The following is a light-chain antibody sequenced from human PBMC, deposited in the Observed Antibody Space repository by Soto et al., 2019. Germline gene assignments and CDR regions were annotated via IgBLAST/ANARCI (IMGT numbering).Light chain of an antibody. CDR1: SSNIGSNT. CDR2: KSN. Sequence: QSVLTQPPSASATPGQRVTISCSGSSSNIGSNTVNWYQQLPGTAPKLLIYKSNQRPSGVPDRFSGSKSGTSASLAISGLQSEDEANYYCSAWDDSLNGRVFGGGTKLIVL. J-gene: IGLJ3*02. CDR3: SAWDDSLNGRV. V-gene: IGLV1-44*01.